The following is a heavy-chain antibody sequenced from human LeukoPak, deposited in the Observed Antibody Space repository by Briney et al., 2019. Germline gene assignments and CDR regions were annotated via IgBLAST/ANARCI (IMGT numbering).Heavy chain of an antibody. CDR1: GGSISSGSYY. J-gene: IGHJ6*03. Sequence: PSQTLSLTCTVSGGSISSGSYYWSWIRQPAGKGLEWIGRIYTSGSTNYNPSLKSRVTISVDTSKNQFSLKLSSVTAADTAVYYCARLTQSLEWSYYYYMDVWGKGTTVTVSS. CDR3: ARLTQSLEWSYYYYMDV. CDR2: IYTSGST. V-gene: IGHV4-61*02. D-gene: IGHD3-3*01.